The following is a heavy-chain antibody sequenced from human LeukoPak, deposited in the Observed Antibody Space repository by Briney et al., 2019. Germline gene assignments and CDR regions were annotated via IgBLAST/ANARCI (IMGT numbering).Heavy chain of an antibody. CDR1: GFTLATYS. J-gene: IGHJ3*02. CDR3: AIAAAATEAFDI. V-gene: IGHV3-48*01. CDR2: ISVSGSNI. Sequence: PGGSLRLSCAASGFTLATYSMHWVRQAPGKGLEWVSYISVSGSNIYYGDSVKGRFTISRDNSKKALFLQMSSLRAEDTAVYYCAIAAAATEAFDIWGQGTMVTVSS. D-gene: IGHD6-13*01.